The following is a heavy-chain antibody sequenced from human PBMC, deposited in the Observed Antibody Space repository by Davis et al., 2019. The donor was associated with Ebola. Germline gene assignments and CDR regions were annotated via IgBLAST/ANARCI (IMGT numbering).Heavy chain of an antibody. J-gene: IGHJ2*01. D-gene: IGHD3-22*01. CDR1: GFTFSSYW. CDR2: INSDGSST. Sequence: GESLKISCAASGFTFSSYWMHWVRQAPGKGLVWVSRINSDGSSTSYADSVKGRFTISRDNAKNTLYLQVGSVRAEDMAVYYCARAPRENYYDLYFDVWGRGTRVTVSS. V-gene: IGHV3-74*01. CDR3: ARAPRENYYDLYFDV.